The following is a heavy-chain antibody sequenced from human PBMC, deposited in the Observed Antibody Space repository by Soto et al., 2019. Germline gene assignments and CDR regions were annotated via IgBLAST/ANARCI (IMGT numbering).Heavy chain of an antibody. V-gene: IGHV1-18*01. Sequence: ASVKVSSKASGYTFTSYGISRVRQAPGQGLEWMGWISAYNGNTNYAQKLQGRVTMTTDTSTSTAYMELRSLRSDDTAVYYCARGLYYYDSSGYRTSIYGMDVWGQGTTVTVSS. CDR3: ARGLYYYDSSGYRTSIYGMDV. CDR2: ISAYNGNT. D-gene: IGHD3-22*01. J-gene: IGHJ6*02. CDR1: GYTFTSYG.